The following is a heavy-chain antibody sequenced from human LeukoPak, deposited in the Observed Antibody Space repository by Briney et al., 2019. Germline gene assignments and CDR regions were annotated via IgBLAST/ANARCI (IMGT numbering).Heavy chain of an antibody. D-gene: IGHD2-21*01. Sequence: GGSLRLSCTASGFTFSDYSMNWVRQAPGKGLEWVSYISSSSTTIFYADSVKGRFTISRDNAKNSLFLQMNGLRDEDTALYYCARERVIAAAGDGFDSWGQGTMVTVSS. CDR1: GFTFSDYS. J-gene: IGHJ4*02. V-gene: IGHV3-48*02. CDR2: ISSSSTTI. CDR3: ARERVIAAAGDGFDS.